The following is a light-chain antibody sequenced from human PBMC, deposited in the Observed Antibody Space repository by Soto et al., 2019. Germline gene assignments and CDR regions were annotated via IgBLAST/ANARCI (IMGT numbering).Light chain of an antibody. CDR3: QQHNQWPIT. Sequence: ETVMTQSPATLSVSPGERATLSCRTSQSIRSNLAWYQQLPGQTPRLLIYGASTRATGIPARFSGSGSGTEFTLTINSLQSEDSAVYYCQQHNQWPITFGQGTRLEIK. CDR2: GAS. CDR1: QSIRSN. V-gene: IGKV3-15*01. J-gene: IGKJ5*01.